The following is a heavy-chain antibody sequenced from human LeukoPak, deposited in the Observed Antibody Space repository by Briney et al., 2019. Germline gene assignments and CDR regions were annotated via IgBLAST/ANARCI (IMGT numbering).Heavy chain of an antibody. V-gene: IGHV3-21*06. J-gene: IGHJ4*02. CDR3: ARSVRYFDWLLDY. CDR1: GFTFSSYS. Sequence: GGSLRLSCAASGFTFSSYSMSWVRQAPGKGLEWVSSISTGSSYIYYADSVKGRFTISRDNAKNSLYLQVNSLRAEDTAVYYCARSVRYFDWLLDYWGQGTLVTVSS. CDR2: ISTGSSYI. D-gene: IGHD3-9*01.